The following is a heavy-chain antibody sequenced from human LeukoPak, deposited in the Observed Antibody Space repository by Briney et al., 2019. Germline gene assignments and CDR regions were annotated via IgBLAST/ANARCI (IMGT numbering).Heavy chain of an antibody. CDR1: EFSVGSNY. J-gene: IGHJ4*02. CDR3: AKGTHSGSYSSFDY. Sequence: GGSLRLSCAASEFSVGSNYMTWVRQAPGKGLEWVSLIYSGGSTYYADSVKGRFTISRDNSKNTLYLQMNSLRAEDTAVYYCAKGTHSGSYSSFDYWGQGTLVTVSS. V-gene: IGHV3-66*01. CDR2: IYSGGST. D-gene: IGHD1-26*01.